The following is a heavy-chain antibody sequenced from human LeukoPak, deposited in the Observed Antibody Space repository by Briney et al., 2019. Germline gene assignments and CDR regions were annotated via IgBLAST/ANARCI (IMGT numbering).Heavy chain of an antibody. CDR3: ARGPGNPTRNDY. J-gene: IGHJ4*02. CDR2: ISSSGSTI. Sequence: GGSLRPSCAASGFTFSDYNMNWVRQAPGKGLEWVSYISSSGSTIYYADSVKGRFTISRDNAESSLYLQMNSLRVEDTGVYYCARGPGNPTRNDYWGQGTLVTVSS. CDR1: GFTFSDYN. V-gene: IGHV3-48*01.